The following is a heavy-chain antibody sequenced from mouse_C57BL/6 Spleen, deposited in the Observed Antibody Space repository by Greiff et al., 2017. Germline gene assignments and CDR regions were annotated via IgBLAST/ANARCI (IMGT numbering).Heavy chain of an antibody. CDR1: GYTFTDYE. CDR2: IDPETGGT. CDR3: THYGKGAMDY. J-gene: IGHJ4*01. D-gene: IGHD1-1*01. Sequence: QVQLQQSGAELVRPGASVTLSCKASGYTFTDYEMHWVKQTPVHGLEWIGAIDPETGGTAYNQKFKGKAILTADKSSSTAYMELRSLTSEDSAVYYCTHYGKGAMDYWGQGTSVTVSS. V-gene: IGHV1-15*01.